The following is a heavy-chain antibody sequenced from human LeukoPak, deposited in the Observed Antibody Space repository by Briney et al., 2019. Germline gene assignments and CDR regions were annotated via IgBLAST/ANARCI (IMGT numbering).Heavy chain of an antibody. V-gene: IGHV3-23*01. CDR1: GFTFSSYW. CDR3: AKGHYYGSGSLDY. J-gene: IGHJ4*02. CDR2: IGGRDGST. D-gene: IGHD3-10*01. Sequence: PGGSLRLSCAASGFTFSSYWMNWARQAPGRGLEWVSAIGGRDGSTYYADSVKGRFTISRDNSKNTLYVQMNSLRAEDTAVYYCAKGHYYGSGSLDYWGQGTLVTVSS.